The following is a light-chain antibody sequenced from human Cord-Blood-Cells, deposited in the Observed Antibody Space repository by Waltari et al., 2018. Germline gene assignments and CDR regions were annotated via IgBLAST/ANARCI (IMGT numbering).Light chain of an antibody. Sequence: DIVMTQSQATLSQSPGQRAPLSCRASQSVSSNLAWYQQKPGQAPRLLIYGASTRATGIPARFSGSGSGTEFTLTISSLQSEDFAVYYCQQYNNSITFGQGTRLEIK. CDR3: QQYNNSIT. CDR1: QSVSSN. V-gene: IGKV3-15*01. J-gene: IGKJ5*01. CDR2: GAS.